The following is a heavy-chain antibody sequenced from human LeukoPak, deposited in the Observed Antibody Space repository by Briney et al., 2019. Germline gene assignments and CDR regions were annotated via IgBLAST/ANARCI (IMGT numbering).Heavy chain of an antibody. Sequence: SETLSLTCTVSGGSISSYYWSWIRQPPGKGLEWIGYIYYSGSTYYNPSLKSRVTISVDTSKSQFSLKLSSVTAADTAVYYCASQGAMVRGVIGYWGQGTLVTASS. CDR3: ASQGAMVRGVIGY. D-gene: IGHD3-10*01. CDR2: IYYSGST. J-gene: IGHJ4*02. CDR1: GGSISSYY. V-gene: IGHV4-59*04.